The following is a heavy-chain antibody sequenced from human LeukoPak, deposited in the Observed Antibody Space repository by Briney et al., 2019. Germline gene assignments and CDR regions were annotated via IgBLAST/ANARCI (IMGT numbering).Heavy chain of an antibody. CDR2: INHSGST. J-gene: IGHJ4*02. CDR1: GGSFSGYY. CDR3: ASGVLGYYPFDY. D-gene: IGHD3-22*01. Sequence: KPSETLSLTCAVYGGSFSGYYWTWIRQPPGKGLEWIGEINHSGSTHYNPSLKSRVTMSVDMSKNQFSLNLTSVTAADTAVYYCASGVLGYYPFDYWGQGTLVTVSS. V-gene: IGHV4-34*01.